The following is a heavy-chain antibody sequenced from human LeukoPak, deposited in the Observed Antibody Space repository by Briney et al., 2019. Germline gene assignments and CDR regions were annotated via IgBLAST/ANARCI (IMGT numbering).Heavy chain of an antibody. CDR2: INPNSGGT. CDR3: AREAGIYCSGGSCYSNYYMDV. J-gene: IGHJ6*03. Sequence: ASVKVSCKATGYTFTCYYMHWVRQAPGQGLEWMGRINPNSGGTNYAQKFQGRVTMTRDTSISTAYMELSRLRSDDTAVYYCAREAGIYCSGGSCYSNYYMDVWGKGTTVTVSS. CDR1: GYTFTCYY. D-gene: IGHD2-15*01. V-gene: IGHV1-2*06.